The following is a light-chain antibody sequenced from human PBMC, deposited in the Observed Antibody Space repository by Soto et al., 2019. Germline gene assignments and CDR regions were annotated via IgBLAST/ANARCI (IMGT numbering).Light chain of an antibody. V-gene: IGKV3-11*01. CDR3: QQRSNWPLT. J-gene: IGKJ4*01. CDR2: DAS. CDR1: QSVSSF. Sequence: EIVLTQSPVTLSLSPGERATLSCRASQSVSSFLAWYQQKPGQAPRLLIYDASNRATGIPARFSGSGSGTDFTLTISSLEPEDFAVYYCQQRSNWPLTFGGATKVDIK.